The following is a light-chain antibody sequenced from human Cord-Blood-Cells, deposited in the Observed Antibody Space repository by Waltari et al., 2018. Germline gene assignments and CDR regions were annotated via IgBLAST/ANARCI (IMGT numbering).Light chain of an antibody. Sequence: QSALTQPASVSGSPGQSITISCTGTSSDVGSYNLVSWYQQHPGKAPKLVIYEGSKRPSGVSNRFSGSKSGNTASLTISGLQAEDEADYYCCSYAGSSTLWVFGGGTKLTVL. J-gene: IGLJ3*02. V-gene: IGLV2-23*01. CDR3: CSYAGSSTLWV. CDR1: SSDVGSYNL. CDR2: EGS.